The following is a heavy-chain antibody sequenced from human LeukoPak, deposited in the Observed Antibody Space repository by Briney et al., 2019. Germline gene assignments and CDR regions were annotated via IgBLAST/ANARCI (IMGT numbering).Heavy chain of an antibody. CDR3: ARSSGIAAAGTD. V-gene: IGHV3-9*01. D-gene: IGHD6-13*01. CDR2: ISWNSGSI. J-gene: IGHJ4*02. Sequence: GGSLRLSCAASGFTFDDYAMHWVRQAPGKGLEWVSGISWNSGSIGYADSVKGRFTTSRDNAKNSLYLQMNSLRAEDTALYYCARSSGIAAAGTDWGQGTLVTVSS. CDR1: GFTFDDYA.